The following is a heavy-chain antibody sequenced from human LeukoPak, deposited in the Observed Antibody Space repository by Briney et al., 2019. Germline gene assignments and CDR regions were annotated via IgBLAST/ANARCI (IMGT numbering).Heavy chain of an antibody. CDR1: GYTFSNYG. Sequence: ASVKVSCKTSGYTFSNYGISWVRQGPGQGLEWMGWISAYNGNTNYAQKVQGRVTMTTDTSTSTAYMELRSLRSDDTAVYYCARVAAYCSSTSCHDYWGRGTLVTVFS. D-gene: IGHD2-2*01. CDR2: ISAYNGNT. J-gene: IGHJ4*02. CDR3: ARVAAYCSSTSCHDY. V-gene: IGHV1-18*01.